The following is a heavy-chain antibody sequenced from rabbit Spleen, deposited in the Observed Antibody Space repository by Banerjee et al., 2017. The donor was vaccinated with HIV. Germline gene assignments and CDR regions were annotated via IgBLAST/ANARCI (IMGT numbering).Heavy chain of an antibody. CDR1: GFSFSSNYY. CDR3: ARDTSTSFSSYGMDL. CDR2: IDSGSSGFT. V-gene: IGHV1S45*01. Sequence: QEQLVESGGGLVQPEGSLTLTCTASGFSFSSNYYMCWVRQAPGKGLEWIACIDSGSSGFTYFASWANGRFTISKTSSTTVTLQMTSLTAADTATYFCARDTSTSFSSYGMDLWGPGTLVTVS. D-gene: IGHD1-1*01. J-gene: IGHJ6*01.